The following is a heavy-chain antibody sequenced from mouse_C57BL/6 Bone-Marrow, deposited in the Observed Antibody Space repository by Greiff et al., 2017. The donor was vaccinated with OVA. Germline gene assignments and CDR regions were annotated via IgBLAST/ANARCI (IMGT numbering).Heavy chain of an antibody. V-gene: IGHV1-55*01. CDR1: GYTFTSYW. CDR2: LYPGSGST. D-gene: IGHD1-1*01. CDR3: ARTSITTVVAPFAY. Sequence: VQLQQPGAELVKPGASVKMSCKASGYTFTSYWITWVKQRPGQGLEWIGDLYPGSGSTNYNEKFKSKATLTVDTSSSTAYMQLSSLTSEDSAVYYGARTSITTVVAPFAYWGQGTTLTVSS. J-gene: IGHJ2*01.